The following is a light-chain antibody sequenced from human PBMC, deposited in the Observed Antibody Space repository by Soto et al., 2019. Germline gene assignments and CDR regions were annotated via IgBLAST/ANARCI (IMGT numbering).Light chain of an antibody. CDR2: DAS. Sequence: DIQITLSPSTLSAFVGDRVTITCRASQSINNWLAWYQQTPANATHLLIYDASSLESGVPSSFSGSASATDFPLSIRSLTPDDSATYYCQQYKTYWTVGQGTLVEIK. V-gene: IGKV1-5*01. CDR3: QQYKTYWT. CDR1: QSINNW. J-gene: IGKJ1*01.